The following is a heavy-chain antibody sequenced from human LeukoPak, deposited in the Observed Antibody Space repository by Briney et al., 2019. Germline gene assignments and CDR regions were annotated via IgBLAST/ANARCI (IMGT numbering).Heavy chain of an antibody. V-gene: IGHV3-49*04. CDR3: TRDLNYDILTGSIY. Sequence: PGGSLRLSCTASGFTFGDYAMSWVPQAPGKGLEWVGFIRSKAYGGTTEYAASVKGRFTISRDDSKSIAYLQMNSLKTEDTAVYYCTRDLNYDILTGSIYWGQGTLVTVSS. CDR2: IRSKAYGGTT. D-gene: IGHD3-9*01. CDR1: GFTFGDYA. J-gene: IGHJ4*02.